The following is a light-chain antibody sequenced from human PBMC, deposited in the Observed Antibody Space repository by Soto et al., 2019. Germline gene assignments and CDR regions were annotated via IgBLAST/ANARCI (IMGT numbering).Light chain of an antibody. J-gene: IGLJ1*01. V-gene: IGLV2-14*01. CDR1: NSDVGGYNY. CDR3: GSYTSNSTYV. CDR2: DVS. Sequence: QSALTQPASVSGSAGQSITISCTGTNSDVGGYNYVSWYQQHPGKAPKLMIYDVSDRPSGVSNRSSGSKSGNTASLTISGLQAEDEADYYCGSYTSNSTYVFGTGTKVTVL.